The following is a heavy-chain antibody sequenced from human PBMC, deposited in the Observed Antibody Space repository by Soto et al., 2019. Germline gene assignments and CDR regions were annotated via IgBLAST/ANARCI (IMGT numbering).Heavy chain of an antibody. D-gene: IGHD5-18*01. CDR1: GVSISGVNYY. Sequence: SETLSLTCTVSGVSISGVNYYWSWIRQPPGKGLEWIGYIYYSGNSYYNPSLKSRVTMSVDTSKNQFSLKLSSVTAADTAVYYCARVETERGYIYPFDYWGQGSLVTVSS. CDR2: IYYSGNS. CDR3: ARVETERGYIYPFDY. J-gene: IGHJ4*02. V-gene: IGHV4-30-4*01.